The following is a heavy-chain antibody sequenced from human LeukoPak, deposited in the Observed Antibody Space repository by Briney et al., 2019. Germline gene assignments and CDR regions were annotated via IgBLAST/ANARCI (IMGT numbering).Heavy chain of an antibody. Sequence: SETLSLTCTVSGGSISSYYWSWIRQPAGKGLEWIGRIYTSGSTNYNPSLKSRVTMSVDTSKNQFSLKLSSVTAADTAVYYCARDHQDYCSSTSCYLYYYYYYMDVWGKGTTVTVSS. CDR3: ARDHQDYCSSTSCYLYYYYYYMDV. CDR2: IYTSGST. CDR1: GGSISSYY. D-gene: IGHD2-2*01. V-gene: IGHV4-4*07. J-gene: IGHJ6*03.